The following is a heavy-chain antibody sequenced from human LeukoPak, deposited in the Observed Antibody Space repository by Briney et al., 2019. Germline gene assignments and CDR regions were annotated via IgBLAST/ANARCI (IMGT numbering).Heavy chain of an antibody. V-gene: IGHV4-4*07. CDR3: ARYSSSWTDAFDI. CDR1: GGSISSYY. D-gene: IGHD6-13*01. J-gene: IGHJ3*02. CDR2: IYSSGST. Sequence: PSETQSLTCIVSGGSISSYYWSWIRQPAGKGLEWIGRIYSSGSTNYNPSLKSRVTMSVDTSKNQFSLKLSSVTAADTAVYYCARYSSSWTDAFDIWGQGTMVTVSS.